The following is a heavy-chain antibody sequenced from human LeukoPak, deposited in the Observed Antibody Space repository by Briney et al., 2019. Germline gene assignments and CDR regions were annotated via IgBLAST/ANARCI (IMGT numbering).Heavy chain of an antibody. D-gene: IGHD6-13*01. CDR1: GYTFTTYA. CDR2: ISVDSGNT. J-gene: IGHJ4*02. Sequence: APVKVSCKTSGYTFTTYAISWVRQAPGQGLEWMGWISVDSGNTNYAQKLQGRVTMTTDTSTSTAYMELRSLRSDDTAVYYCATIAAAGHFDYWGQGTLVTVSS. CDR3: ATIAAAGHFDY. V-gene: IGHV1-18*01.